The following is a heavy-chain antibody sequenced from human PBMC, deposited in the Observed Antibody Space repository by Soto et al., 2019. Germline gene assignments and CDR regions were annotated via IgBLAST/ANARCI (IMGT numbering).Heavy chain of an antibody. V-gene: IGHV1-8*01. Sequence: GASVKVSCKASGFTFITYDFSWVRQAAGQGLEWMGWMNPNNGNAGFAQKFRGRINMTRNTSISTAYLELSSLRSDDSAVYFCARRKERSGPYYLDLWGQGTPVTVSS. D-gene: IGHD6-25*01. J-gene: IGHJ4*02. CDR3: ARRKERSGPYYLDL. CDR2: MNPNNGNA. CDR1: GFTFITYD.